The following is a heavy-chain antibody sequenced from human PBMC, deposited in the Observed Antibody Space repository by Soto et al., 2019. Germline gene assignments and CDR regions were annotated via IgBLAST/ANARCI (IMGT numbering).Heavy chain of an antibody. V-gene: IGHV3-53*01. CDR3: ARDRVESGYPEYFHH. D-gene: IGHD3-22*01. J-gene: IGHJ1*01. Sequence: GGSLRLSCAPPGFTVHSNYMSWVRQAPGLGLEWVSVIYSGGSTYYADSVKGQFTISRDNSKHTLYLQMNSLRAEDTAVYYCARDRVESGYPEYFHHGGQATMVTVST. CDR1: GFTVHSNY. CDR2: IYSGGST.